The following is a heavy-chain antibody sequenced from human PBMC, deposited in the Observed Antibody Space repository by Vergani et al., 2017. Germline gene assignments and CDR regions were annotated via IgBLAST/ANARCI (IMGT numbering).Heavy chain of an antibody. Sequence: EVQLLESGGGLVQPGGSLRLSCAASGFTFSSYAMSWVRQAPGKGLEWVSAISGSGGSTYYAASVKGRFTISRDNSKNTLYLQMNSLRAEDTAVYYCAKDLISYYYDSSALDYWGQGTLVTVSS. CDR2: ISGSGGST. CDR3: AKDLISYYYDSSALDY. V-gene: IGHV3-23*01. D-gene: IGHD3-22*01. CDR1: GFTFSSYA. J-gene: IGHJ4*02.